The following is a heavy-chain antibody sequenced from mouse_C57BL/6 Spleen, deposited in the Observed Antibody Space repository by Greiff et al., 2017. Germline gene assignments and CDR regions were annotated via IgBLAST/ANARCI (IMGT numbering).Heavy chain of an antibody. J-gene: IGHJ3*01. Sequence: QVQLQQSGAELVKPGASVKVSCKASGYTFTSYWMHWVKQRPGQGLEWIGRIHPSDSDNNYNQKFKGKATLTVDKSSSTAYMQLSSLTSEDSTVYYCAPNYDGYYPFAYWGQGTLVTVAA. CDR3: APNYDGYYPFAY. D-gene: IGHD2-3*01. CDR2: IHPSDSDN. CDR1: GYTFTSYW. V-gene: IGHV1-74*01.